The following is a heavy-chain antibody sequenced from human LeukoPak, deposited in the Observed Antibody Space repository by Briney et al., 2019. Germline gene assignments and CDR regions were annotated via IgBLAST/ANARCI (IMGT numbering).Heavy chain of an antibody. V-gene: IGHV1-18*01. CDR2: ISAYNGNT. CDR1: GYTFTSYG. J-gene: IGHJ4*02. Sequence: ASVKVSCKASGYTFTSYGISWVRQAPGQGLEWMGWISAYNGNTNYAQKLQGRVTMTTDTSTSTAYMELRSLRSDDTAVYYCARDADQPYYGSSGHLDYWGQGTLVTVSS. CDR3: ARDADQPYYGSSGHLDY. D-gene: IGHD3-22*01.